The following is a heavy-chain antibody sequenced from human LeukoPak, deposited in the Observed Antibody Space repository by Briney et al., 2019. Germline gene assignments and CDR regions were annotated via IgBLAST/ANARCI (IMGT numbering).Heavy chain of an antibody. CDR2: IYSGGST. V-gene: IGHV3-53*01. J-gene: IGHJ4*02. CDR1: GFTVSSNY. D-gene: IGHD1-26*01. CDR3: AGQGIWGAIDY. Sequence: GGSLGLSCAASGFTVSSNYMSWVRQAPGKGLEWVSVIYSGGSTYYADSVKGRFTISRDNSKNTLYLQMNSLRAEDTAVYYCAGQGIWGAIDYWGQGTLVTVSS.